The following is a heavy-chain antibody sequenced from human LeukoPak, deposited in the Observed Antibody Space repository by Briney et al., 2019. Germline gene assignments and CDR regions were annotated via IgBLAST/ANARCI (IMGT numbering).Heavy chain of an antibody. CDR3: AKGNVAVAGTLNY. V-gene: IGHV3-21*04. D-gene: IGHD6-19*01. CDR2: ISSSSSYI. CDR1: GFTFSSYS. Sequence: GGSLRLSCAASGFTFSSYSMSWVRQAPGKGLEWVSSISSSSSYIYYADSVKGRFTISRDNAKNSLFLQMNSLRPEDTALYYCAKGNVAVAGTLNYWGQGTLVTVSS. J-gene: IGHJ4*02.